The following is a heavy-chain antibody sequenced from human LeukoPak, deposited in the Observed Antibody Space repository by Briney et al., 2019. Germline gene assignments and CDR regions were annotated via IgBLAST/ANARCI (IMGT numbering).Heavy chain of an antibody. V-gene: IGHV3-7*01. Sequence: GGSLRLSCAASGLTFSYSWMSWVRQAPGKGLEWVANIKHDGSEKYYVDSVKGRFTISKDNAKNSLYLQMNSLRAEDTAMYYCARDRASAYNLDYWGQGTLVTVSS. CDR3: ARDRASAYNLDY. D-gene: IGHD5-12*01. J-gene: IGHJ4*02. CDR2: IKHDGSEK. CDR1: GLTFSYSW.